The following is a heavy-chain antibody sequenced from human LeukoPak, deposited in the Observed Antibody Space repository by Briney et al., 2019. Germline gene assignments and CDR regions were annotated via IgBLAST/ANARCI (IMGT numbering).Heavy chain of an antibody. J-gene: IGHJ6*02. CDR1: GGSISSVDYY. Sequence: SDTLSLTCTVSGGSISSVDYYWSWIRQPPGKGLEWIGYIYYSGSTYYNPSLKSRVTISVDTSKNQFSLKLSSVTAADTAVYYCAVNEDYDSPDRMDVWGQGTTVTVSS. CDR3: AVNEDYDSPDRMDV. D-gene: IGHD3-22*01. CDR2: IYYSGST. V-gene: IGHV4-30-4*02.